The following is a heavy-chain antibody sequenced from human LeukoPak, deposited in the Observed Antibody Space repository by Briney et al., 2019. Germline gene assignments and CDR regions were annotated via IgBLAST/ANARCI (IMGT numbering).Heavy chain of an antibody. CDR2: IYYSGST. V-gene: IGHV4-59*01. D-gene: IGHD2-2*01. CDR3: ARAYCSSTSCYPQYYFDY. CDR1: GGSISSYY. Sequence: PSETLSLTCTVSGGSISSYYWSWIRQPPGKGLEWIGCIYYSGSTNYNPSLKSRVTISVDTSKNQFSLKLSSVTAADTAVYYCARAYCSSTSCYPQYYFDYWGQGTLVTVSS. J-gene: IGHJ4*02.